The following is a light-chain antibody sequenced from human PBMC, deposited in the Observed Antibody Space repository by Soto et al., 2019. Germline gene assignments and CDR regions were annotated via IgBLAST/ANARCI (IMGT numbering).Light chain of an antibody. J-gene: IGKJ5*01. CDR2: GAF. CDR3: QQRNICPPVA. Sequence: EIVMTQSPATLSVSPRERATLSCRASQSVSSNLAWYQQTPGQPPRLLIFGAFNRAAGIPARFSGSGSGTDLTLTISSLDTEHSAVYYCQQRNICPPVAFGQGTRLEI. V-gene: IGKV3D-15*01. CDR1: QSVSSN.